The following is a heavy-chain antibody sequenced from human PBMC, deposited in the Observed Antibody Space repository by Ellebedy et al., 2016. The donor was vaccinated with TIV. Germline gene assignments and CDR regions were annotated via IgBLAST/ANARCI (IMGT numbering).Heavy chain of an antibody. J-gene: IGHJ4*02. D-gene: IGHD1-14*01. CDR2: IKQDGSVQ. CDR3: ARWAYVNSWYHLDY. Sequence: GESLKISCAASGFTLSTHWMSWVRQAPGKGLEWVASIKQDGSVQYYVDSVRGRFTISRDNSKTSTYLQMNSLRAEDTAVYYCARWAYVNSWYHLDYWGQGTRVTVSS. V-gene: IGHV3-7*01. CDR1: GFTLSTHW.